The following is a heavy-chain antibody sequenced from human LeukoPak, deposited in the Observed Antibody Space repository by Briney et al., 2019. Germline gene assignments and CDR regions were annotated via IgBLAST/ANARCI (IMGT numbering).Heavy chain of an antibody. CDR1: GFSFGDYA. CDR3: GTWAFYHGLDI. CDR2: IRADGGRT. V-gene: IGHV3-43*02. Sequence: GGSLRLSCAASGFSFGDYAMHWVRQAPGKGLEWVSLIRADGGRTYYAGSVNGRFTISRDNSKNSLYLQMNSLRTDDTALYYCGTWAFYHGLDIWGQGTTVTVSS. J-gene: IGHJ6*02. D-gene: IGHD2/OR15-2a*01.